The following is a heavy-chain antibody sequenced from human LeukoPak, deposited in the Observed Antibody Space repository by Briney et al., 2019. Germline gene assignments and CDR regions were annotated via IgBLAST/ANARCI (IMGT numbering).Heavy chain of an antibody. CDR3: AKGSAVGSSWDYFVY. CDR1: GFTFNSYA. D-gene: IGHD6-13*01. V-gene: IGHV3-23*01. CDR2: ISGSGGST. Sequence: PGGSLRLSCAASGFTFNSYAMSWVRQAPGKGLEWVSGISGSGGSTYYADSVKGRFTISRDNSKNTLYLQMSSLRAEDTAVYYCAKGSAVGSSWDYFVYWGQGILVTVSS. J-gene: IGHJ4*02.